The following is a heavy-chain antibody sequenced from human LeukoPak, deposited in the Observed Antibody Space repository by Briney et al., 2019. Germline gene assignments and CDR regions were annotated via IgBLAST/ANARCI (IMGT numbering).Heavy chain of an antibody. V-gene: IGHV3-72*01. D-gene: IGHD3-9*01. CDR1: GFTFSSFA. J-gene: IGHJ4*02. CDR3: ARGRVYYDILTGYYPWSYYFDY. Sequence: PGGSLRLSCAASGFTFSSFAMSWVRQAPGKGLEWVGRARNKANSYTTEYAASVKGRFTISRDDSKNSLYLQMNSLKTEDTAVYYCARGRVYYDILTGYYPWSYYFDYWGQGTLVTVSS. CDR2: ARNKANSYTT.